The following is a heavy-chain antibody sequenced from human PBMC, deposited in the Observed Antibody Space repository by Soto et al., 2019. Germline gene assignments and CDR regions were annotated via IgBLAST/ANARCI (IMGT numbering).Heavy chain of an antibody. Sequence: EVQLLESGGGLAQPGGSLRLSCEASGFSISNYVMSWVRQAPGKGLEWISMIRGSGDTTYYADSVQGRFTISRDHSKNTLFLQMNRLRAADTAIYYCAKDLGNGHGYPIFDSWGQGTLVTVSS. CDR3: AKDLGNGHGYPIFDS. CDR1: GFSISNYV. V-gene: IGHV3-23*01. D-gene: IGHD2-8*01. CDR2: IRGSGDTT. J-gene: IGHJ4*02.